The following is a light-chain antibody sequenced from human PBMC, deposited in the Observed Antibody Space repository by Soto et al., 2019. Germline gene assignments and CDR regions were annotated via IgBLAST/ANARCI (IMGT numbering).Light chain of an antibody. CDR2: GAS. Sequence: IVLTQSPATLSVSPGDRATLSCRASQSVNSNLAWYHLKPGQAPRLLIYGASTRPIGIPDRFSGSGSGTDFTLTISRLEPDDFAVYYCQQRSNWQITFGQGTRLEIK. CDR3: QQRSNWQIT. CDR1: QSVNSN. V-gene: IGKV3D-20*02. J-gene: IGKJ5*01.